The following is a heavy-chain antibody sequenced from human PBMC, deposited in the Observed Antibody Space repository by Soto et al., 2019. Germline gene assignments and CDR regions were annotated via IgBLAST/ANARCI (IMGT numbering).Heavy chain of an antibody. J-gene: IGHJ4*02. CDR1: GFTFSNYV. CDR3: EVWFGELFAFDY. V-gene: IGHV3-23*01. D-gene: IGHD3-10*01. Sequence: PGGSLRLSCAASGFTFSNYVMSWVRQAPGKGLEWVSSISGSGGNRYYADSVKGRVTISRDNSKNTLYLQMNSLRAEDTAVYYCEVWFGELFAFDYWGQGTLVTVSS. CDR2: ISGSGGNR.